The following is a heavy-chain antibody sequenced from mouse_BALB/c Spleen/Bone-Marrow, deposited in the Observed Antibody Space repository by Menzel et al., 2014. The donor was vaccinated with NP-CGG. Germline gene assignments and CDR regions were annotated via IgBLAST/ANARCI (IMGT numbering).Heavy chain of an antibody. CDR3: ARSMDY. Sequence: EVQGVESGAELVRPGALVKLSCKASGFNIKDYYMHWVKQRPEQGLEWIGRTDPAIDNSKYDPKFQGKATITADTFSNTACLQLSSLTSEDSAVYYCARSMDYWGQGTSVTVSS. V-gene: IGHV14-1*02. CDR1: GFNIKDYY. CDR2: TDPAIDNS. J-gene: IGHJ4*01.